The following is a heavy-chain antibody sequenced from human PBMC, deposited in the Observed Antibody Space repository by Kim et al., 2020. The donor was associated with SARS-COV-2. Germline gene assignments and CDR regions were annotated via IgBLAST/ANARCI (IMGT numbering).Heavy chain of an antibody. J-gene: IGHJ4*02. Sequence: GGSLRLSCAASGFSFNNYIMSWVRQAPGKGLEWISHIGSDGIIIYHADSVKGRFTISRDNAGNSLYLQMNSLRDEDTAVYYCARYNSPYYFDSWGQGTLVTVSS. CDR1: GFSFNNYI. CDR2: IGSDGIII. CDR3: ARYNSPYYFDS. D-gene: IGHD1-20*01. V-gene: IGHV3-48*02.